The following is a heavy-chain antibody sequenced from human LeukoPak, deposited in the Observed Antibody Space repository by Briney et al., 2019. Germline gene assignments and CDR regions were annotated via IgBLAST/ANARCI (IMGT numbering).Heavy chain of an antibody. V-gene: IGHV4-59*01. CDR3: ARVIVVGATSMLVDAFDI. CDR2: IYYTGST. CDR1: GGSLSSYY. Sequence: SQTLSLTCTVSGGSLSSYYWNWIRQSPGKGLEWIGCIYYTGSTNYNPSLKSRVTISVDTSKNQFSLKLSSVTAADTAVYYCARVIVVGATSMLVDAFDIWGQGTMVTVSS. D-gene: IGHD1-26*01. J-gene: IGHJ3*02.